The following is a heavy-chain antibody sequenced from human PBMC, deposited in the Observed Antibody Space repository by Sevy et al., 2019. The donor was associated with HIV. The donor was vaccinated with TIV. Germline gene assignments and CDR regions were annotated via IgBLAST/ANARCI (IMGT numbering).Heavy chain of an antibody. CDR3: ARDGGFSSTSCLLYLDY. V-gene: IGHV3-21*01. CDR1: GFTFSSYT. D-gene: IGHD2-2*01. CDR2: ITSGSTYI. J-gene: IGHJ4*02. Sequence: GGSLRLSCAASGFTFSSYTMNWVRQAPGKGLEWVSSITSGSTYIYYADSEKGRLTISKDNAKNSLYLKMNSLRAEDTAVYYCARDGGFSSTSCLLYLDYWGQRSLVTVSS.